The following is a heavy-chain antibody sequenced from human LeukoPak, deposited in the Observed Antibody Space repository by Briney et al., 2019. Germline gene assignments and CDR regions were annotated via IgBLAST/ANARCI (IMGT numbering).Heavy chain of an antibody. CDR2: IWYDGSNK. D-gene: IGHD6-19*01. J-gene: IGHJ4*02. Sequence: PGGSLRLSCAASGFTFSSYGMHWVRQVQGRGLDGVAVIWYDGSNKYYADSVKGRFIISRDNSKNTLYLQMNSLRAEDTAVYYCARLYSSGWYPDYWGQGTLVTVSS. CDR3: ARLYSSGWYPDY. V-gene: IGHV3-33*01. CDR1: GFTFSSYG.